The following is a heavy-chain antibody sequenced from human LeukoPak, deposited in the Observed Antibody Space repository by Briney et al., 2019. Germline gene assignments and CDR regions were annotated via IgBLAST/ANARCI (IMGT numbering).Heavy chain of an antibody. CDR3: AKLAFIAAAGRDFDY. Sequence: PGGSLRLSCAASGFTFSSYSMNWVRQAPGKGLEWVSAISGSGGSTYYADSVKGRFTISRDNSKNTLYLQMNSLRAEDTAVYYCAKLAFIAAAGRDFDYWGQGTLVTVSS. D-gene: IGHD6-13*01. V-gene: IGHV3-23*01. J-gene: IGHJ4*02. CDR2: ISGSGGST. CDR1: GFTFSSYS.